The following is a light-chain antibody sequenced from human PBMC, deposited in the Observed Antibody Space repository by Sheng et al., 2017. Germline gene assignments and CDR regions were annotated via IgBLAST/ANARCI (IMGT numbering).Light chain of an antibody. CDR1: SSDVGGYNV. CDR3: CSYAGSSTYV. J-gene: IGLJ1*01. CDR2: EDD. Sequence: QSALTQPASVSGSPGQSITISCTGTSSDVGGYNVVSWYQQHPGKAPKLMIYEDDRRPSGVSNRFSGSKSGITASLTISGLQAEDEGDYYCCSYAGSSTYVFGTRTKVTVL. V-gene: IGLV2-23*01.